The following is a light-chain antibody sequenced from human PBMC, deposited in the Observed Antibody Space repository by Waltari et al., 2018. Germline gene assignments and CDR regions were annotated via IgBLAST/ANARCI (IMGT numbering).Light chain of an antibody. CDR2: EVS. V-gene: IGLV2-14*01. Sequence: QSALTQPASVSGSPGQSITIPCPGTSSDLGAYNYASWYQQPPGKAPKLMIYEVSNRPSGVSNRFSGSKSGNTASLTISGLQAEDEADYYCCSYTSSTTYVFGTGTKVTVV. J-gene: IGLJ1*01. CDR3: CSYTSSTTYV. CDR1: SSDLGAYNY.